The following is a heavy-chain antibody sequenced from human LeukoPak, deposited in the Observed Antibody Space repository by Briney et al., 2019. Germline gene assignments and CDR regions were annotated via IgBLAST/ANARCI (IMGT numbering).Heavy chain of an antibody. Sequence: PSETLSLTCAVSGGSISSGGYSWSWIRQPPGKGLEWIGYIYHSGSTYYNPSLKSRVTISVDRSKNQFSLKLSSVTAADTAVYYCARGRPNPDYWGQGTLVTVSS. CDR1: GGSISSGGYS. CDR2: IYHSGST. CDR3: ARGRPNPDY. J-gene: IGHJ4*02. V-gene: IGHV4-30-2*01.